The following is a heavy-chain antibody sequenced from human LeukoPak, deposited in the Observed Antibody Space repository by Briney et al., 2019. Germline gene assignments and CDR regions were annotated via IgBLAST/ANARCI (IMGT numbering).Heavy chain of an antibody. Sequence: GGSLRLSCAASGFIFTNYAMSWVRQAPGKGLEWISAASGSDTGTYHADSVKGRFTISRDNSKNTLYLQMNSLRAEDTAVYYCAKAGNIVVVVAATLDYWGQGTLVTVSS. D-gene: IGHD2-15*01. CDR1: GFIFTNYA. V-gene: IGHV3-23*01. J-gene: IGHJ4*02. CDR2: ASGSDTGT. CDR3: AKAGNIVVVVAATLDY.